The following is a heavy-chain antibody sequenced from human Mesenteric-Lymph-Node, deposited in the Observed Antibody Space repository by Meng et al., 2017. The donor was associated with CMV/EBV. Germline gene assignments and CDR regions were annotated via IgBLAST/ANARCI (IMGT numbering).Heavy chain of an antibody. CDR1: GLADSDLVFSKTW. Sequence: GESLKISCAASGLADSDLVFSKTWMGWARQAPGKGLEWVSGINWNGGSTSYADSVKGRFTISRDNAKNSLFLQMDTLRAEDTAFYFCARDKFQLLNLLDHWGQGTRVTVSS. CDR3: ARDKFQLLNLLDH. D-gene: IGHD2-2*01. CDR2: INWNGGST. J-gene: IGHJ4*02. V-gene: IGHV3-20*04.